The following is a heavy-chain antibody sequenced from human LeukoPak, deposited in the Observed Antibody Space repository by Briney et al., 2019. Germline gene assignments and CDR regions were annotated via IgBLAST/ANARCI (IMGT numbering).Heavy chain of an antibody. Sequence: ASVKVSCKASGYSFIGYYIHWVRQAPGQGLEWMGIINPSGGSTSYAQKFQGRVTMTRDTSTSTVYMELSSLRSEDTAVYYCARIAVAGMYYFDYWGQGTLVTVSS. V-gene: IGHV1-46*01. J-gene: IGHJ4*02. CDR1: GYSFIGYY. D-gene: IGHD6-19*01. CDR2: INPSGGST. CDR3: ARIAVAGMYYFDY.